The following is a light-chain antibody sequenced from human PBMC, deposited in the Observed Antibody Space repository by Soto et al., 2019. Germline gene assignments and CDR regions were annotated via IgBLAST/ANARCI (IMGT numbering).Light chain of an antibody. J-gene: IGKJ1*01. Sequence: DIQMTQSPSSLSASVGDRVNITCRSIQSISSYLNWYQQKPGKAPKLLVYKASTLKSGVPSRFSGSGSGTEFTLTISSLQPDDFATYYCQQYNGYSTWTFGQGTKLDIK. CDR1: QSISSY. CDR2: KAS. V-gene: IGKV1-5*03. CDR3: QQYNGYSTWT.